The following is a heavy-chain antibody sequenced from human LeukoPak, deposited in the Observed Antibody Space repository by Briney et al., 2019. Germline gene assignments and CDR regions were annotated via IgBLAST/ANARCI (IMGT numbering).Heavy chain of an antibody. V-gene: IGHV4-59*12. D-gene: IGHD5-12*01. CDR3: ARETRFGWLRLLDF. CDR1: GGSISSYY. Sequence: SETLSLTCTVSGGSISSYYWSWIRQRPGKGLEWIGYIYYSGNTYYNPSLKNRLTMSVGTSKSQLSLKLSSVTAADTAVYYCARETRFGWLRLLDFWGRGIQVTVS. CDR2: IYYSGNT. J-gene: IGHJ4*02.